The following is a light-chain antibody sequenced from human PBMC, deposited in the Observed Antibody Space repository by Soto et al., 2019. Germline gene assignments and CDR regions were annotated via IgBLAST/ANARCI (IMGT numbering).Light chain of an antibody. CDR2: SND. J-gene: IGLJ3*02. CDR3: TTWDDTLSGRV. CDR1: SFNIGSNF. V-gene: IGLV1-47*02. Sequence: QPVLTQPPSASGTPGQRITISCSGNSFNIGSNFVYWYQQLPGTAPKLLIYSNDQRPSGIPDRFSGSKSGTSASLAISGLRSEDEADYYCTTWDDTLSGRVFGGGTKLTVL.